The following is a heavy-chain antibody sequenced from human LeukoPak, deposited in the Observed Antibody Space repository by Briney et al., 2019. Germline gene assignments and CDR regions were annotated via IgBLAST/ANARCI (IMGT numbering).Heavy chain of an antibody. CDR3: ARGPYYYGSSGYYVDPFKPYYFDY. D-gene: IGHD3-22*01. J-gene: IGHJ4*02. CDR2: IIPIFGTA. V-gene: IGHV1-69*13. CDR1: GGTFSSYA. Sequence: SVKDSCKASGGTFSSYAISWVRQAPGQGLEWMGGIIPIFGTANYAQKFQGRVTITADESTSTAYMELSSLRSEDTAVYYCARGPYYYGSSGYYVDPFKPYYFDYWGQGTLVTVSS.